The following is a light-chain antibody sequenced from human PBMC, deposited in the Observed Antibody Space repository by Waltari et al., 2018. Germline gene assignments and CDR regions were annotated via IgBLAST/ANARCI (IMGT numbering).Light chain of an antibody. CDR3: QQHHGIPH. CDR2: DAS. CDR1: QDISNS. J-gene: IGKJ4*01. Sequence: IEVTKSQSSLSASVGDRITITCQASQDISNSLNWYQQKAGKAPKLLICDASNLETGVPSRFSGSGSGTDFTFTISSLQPEDIATYYCQQHHGIPHFGGGTKVEIK. V-gene: IGKV1-33*01.